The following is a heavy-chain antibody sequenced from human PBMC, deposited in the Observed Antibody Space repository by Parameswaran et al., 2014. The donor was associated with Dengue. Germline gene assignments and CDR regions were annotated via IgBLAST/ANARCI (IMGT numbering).Heavy chain of an antibody. Sequence: WVRQAPGQGLEWMGGIIPISDTAHYAQKFQGRVTITADEFTTTAYMELSSLRSEDTAVYYCARPTFPNSGLYDMDVWGQGTTVTVSS. CDR3: ARPTFPNSGLYDMDV. D-gene: IGHD5-12*01. V-gene: IGHV1-69*01. CDR2: IIPISDTA. J-gene: IGHJ6*02.